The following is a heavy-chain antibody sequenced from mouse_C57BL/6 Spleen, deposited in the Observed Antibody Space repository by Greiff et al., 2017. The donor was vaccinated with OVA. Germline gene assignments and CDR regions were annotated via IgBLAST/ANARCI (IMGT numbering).Heavy chain of an antibody. CDR2: LYPGSGST. CDR3: ARCDYDWYFDV. Sequence: QVQLKQPGAELVKPGASVQMSCKASGYTFTSYWITWVKQRPGQGLEWIGDLYPGSGSTNYNETLTSKATLTVDTSSSTAYMQLSSLTSEDSAVYYCARCDYDWYFDVWGTGTTVTVSS. D-gene: IGHD2-4*01. J-gene: IGHJ1*03. V-gene: IGHV1-55*01. CDR1: GYTFTSYW.